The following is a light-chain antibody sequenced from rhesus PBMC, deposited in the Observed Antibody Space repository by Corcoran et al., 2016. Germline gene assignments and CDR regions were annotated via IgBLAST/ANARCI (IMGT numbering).Light chain of an antibody. V-gene: IGKV1-25*02. CDR3: QHYYSSPYS. J-gene: IGKJ2*01. CDR1: QGISSY. CDR2: EAS. Sequence: DIQLTQSPSSLSASVGDRVTITCRASQGISSYLAWYQHKSGNTPKLLIYEASSLQSGIPSRFSGSGAGTDFTITISNLQPEDSATYYCQHYYSSPYSFGQGTKVEIK.